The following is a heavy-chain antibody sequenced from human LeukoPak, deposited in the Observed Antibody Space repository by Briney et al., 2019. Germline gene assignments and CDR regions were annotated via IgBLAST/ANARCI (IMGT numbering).Heavy chain of an antibody. CDR2: ISVRGGDI. J-gene: IGHJ4*02. CDR3: ARDKGRGYSYGWDY. V-gene: IGHV3-48*02. CDR1: GFNFSTYS. D-gene: IGHD5-18*01. Sequence: GGSLRLSCAASGFNFSTYSMNWVRQAPGKGLEWVSYISVRGGDIYYADSVKGRFTVSRDNAKNSLYLQMHTLRDEDSAVYYCARDKGRGYSYGWDYWGQGTLVTVSS.